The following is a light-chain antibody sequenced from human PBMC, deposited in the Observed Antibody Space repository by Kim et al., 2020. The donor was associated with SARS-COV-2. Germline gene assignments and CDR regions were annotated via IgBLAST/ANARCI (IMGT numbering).Light chain of an antibody. CDR2: TSN. CDR1: SSNIGSSS. Sequence: GQSVTHSCSGSSSNIGSSSVHWYQQLPGTAPKLLIYTSNQRPSGIPDRFSASKSGTSASLAISGLQSEDEADYYCAAWDDSLNGVVFGGGTQLTVL. J-gene: IGLJ2*01. V-gene: IGLV1-44*01. CDR3: AAWDDSLNGVV.